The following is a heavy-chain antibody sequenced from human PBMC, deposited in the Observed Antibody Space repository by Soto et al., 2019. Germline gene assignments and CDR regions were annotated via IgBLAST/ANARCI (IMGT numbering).Heavy chain of an antibody. V-gene: IGHV3-23*01. CDR2: ISGSGGST. D-gene: IGHD2-2*01. CDR1: GFTFSSYA. J-gene: IGHJ4*02. CDR3: AKNCSSTSCYAFVGDY. Sequence: EVQLLESGGGLVQPGGSLRVSCAASGFTFSSYAMSWVRQAPGKGLEWVSGISGSGGSTYYADSVKGRFTISRDNSKNTLYLQMNSLRAEDTALYYCAKNCSSTSCYAFVGDYWGQGTLVTVSS.